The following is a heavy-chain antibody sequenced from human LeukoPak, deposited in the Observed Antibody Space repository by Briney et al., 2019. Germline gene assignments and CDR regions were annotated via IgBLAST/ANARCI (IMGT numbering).Heavy chain of an antibody. Sequence: AGGSLRLSCAASGFTVSGNYMNWVRQAPGKGLEWVANIKQDGSEKYYVDSVKGRFTISRDNAKNSLYLQMNSLSAEDTAVYYCVSEPSWFDPWGQGTLVTVSS. J-gene: IGHJ5*02. CDR1: GFTVSGNY. CDR3: VSEPSWFDP. CDR2: IKQDGSEK. V-gene: IGHV3-7*01.